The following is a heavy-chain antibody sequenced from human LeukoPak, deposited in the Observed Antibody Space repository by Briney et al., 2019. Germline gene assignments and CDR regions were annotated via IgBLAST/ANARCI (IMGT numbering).Heavy chain of an antibody. J-gene: IGHJ4*02. CDR1: GYTFTGYY. V-gene: IGHV1-2*02. CDR2: INPNSGGT. D-gene: IGHD3-3*01. Sequence: ASVKVSCKASGYTFTGYYMHWVRQAPGQGLEWMGWINPNSGGTNYAQKFQDRVTRTRDTSISTAYMELSRLRSDDTAVYYCASTYYDFWSGYYAPTHRTYYFDYWGQGTLVTVSS. CDR3: ASTYYDFWSGYYAPTHRTYYFDY.